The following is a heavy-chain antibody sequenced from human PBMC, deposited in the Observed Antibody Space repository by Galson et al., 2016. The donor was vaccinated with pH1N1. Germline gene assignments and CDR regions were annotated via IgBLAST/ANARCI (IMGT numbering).Heavy chain of an antibody. CDR3: ARTVTPLGAAFDI. V-gene: IGHV1-46*01. CDR2: INPSGGST. CDR1: GYTFTSYY. J-gene: IGHJ3*02. D-gene: IGHD4-17*01. Sequence: SVKVSCKASGYTFTSYYMHWVRQAPGQGLEWMGIINPSGGSTSYAQKFQGRVTMTRDTSTSTVYMELSSLRSEDTAVYCCARTVTPLGAAFDIWGQGTMVTVSS.